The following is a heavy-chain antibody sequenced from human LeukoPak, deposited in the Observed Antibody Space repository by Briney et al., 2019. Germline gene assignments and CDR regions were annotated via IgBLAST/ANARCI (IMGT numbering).Heavy chain of an antibody. V-gene: IGHV3-48*03. CDR1: GFTFSSYE. Sequence: GGSLRLSCAASGFTFSSYEMNWVRQAPGKGLEWVSYISSSGSTIYYADSVKGRFTISRDNAKNSLYLQMNSLRAEDAAAYYCARDVTTVTTGTLGYWGQGTLVTVSS. D-gene: IGHD4-17*01. CDR3: ARDVTTVTTGTLGY. J-gene: IGHJ4*02. CDR2: ISSSGSTI.